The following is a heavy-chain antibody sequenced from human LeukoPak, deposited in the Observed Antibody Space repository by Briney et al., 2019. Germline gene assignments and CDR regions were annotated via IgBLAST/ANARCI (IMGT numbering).Heavy chain of an antibody. J-gene: IGHJ4*02. D-gene: IGHD3-3*01. CDR2: IYYSGST. CDR3: ARATTHDSVNFDY. CDR1: GGSISSYY. Sequence: SETLSLTCTVSGGSISSYYWSWIRQPPGKGLEWIGYIYYSGSTNYNPSLKSRVTISVDTSKNQFSLKLSSVTAADTAVYYCARATTHDSVNFDYWGQGTLVTVSS. V-gene: IGHV4-59*01.